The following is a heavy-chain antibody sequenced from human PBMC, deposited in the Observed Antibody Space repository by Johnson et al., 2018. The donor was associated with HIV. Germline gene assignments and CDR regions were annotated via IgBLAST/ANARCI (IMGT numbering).Heavy chain of an antibody. CDR1: GFTFTNYA. CDR2: ISYDGSNK. J-gene: IGHJ3*02. D-gene: IGHD3-16*02. V-gene: IGHV3-30*04. CDR3: ARDRVITFGGVIGRGAFDI. Sequence: QVQLVESGGGVVQPGRSLRLSCAASGFTFTNYAMHWVRQAPGKGLEWVAVISYDGSNKYYADSVKGRFTISRDNSKNTLYLQINSLRAEDTAVYYCARDRVITFGGVIGRGAFDIWGQGTMVTVSS.